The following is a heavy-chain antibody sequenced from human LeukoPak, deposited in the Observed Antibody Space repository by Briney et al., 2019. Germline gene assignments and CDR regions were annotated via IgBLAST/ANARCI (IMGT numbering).Heavy chain of an antibody. CDR1: EYTFTGYY. V-gene: IGHV1-2*02. CDR3: ARDYGYCSGGSCYSFLDY. D-gene: IGHD2-15*01. Sequence: ASVKVSSKASEYTFTGYYMHWVRQAPGQGLEWMGWINPNSGGTNYAQKFQGRVTMTRDTSISTAYMELSRLRSDDTAVYYCARDYGYCSGGSCYSFLDYWGQGTLVTVSS. J-gene: IGHJ4*02. CDR2: INPNSGGT.